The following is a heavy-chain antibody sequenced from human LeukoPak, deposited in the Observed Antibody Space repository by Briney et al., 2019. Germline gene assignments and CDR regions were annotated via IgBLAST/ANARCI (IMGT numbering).Heavy chain of an antibody. CDR2: ISYDGSNK. CDR1: GFTFSSYA. Sequence: PGRSLRLSCAASGFTFSSYAMHWVRQAPGKGLEWVAAISYDGSNKYYADSVKGRFTISRDNSKNTLYLQMNSLRAEDTAVYYRARDCCGWPFDYWGQGTLVTVSS. V-gene: IGHV3-30*04. J-gene: IGHJ4*02. D-gene: IGHD6-19*01. CDR3: ARDCCGWPFDY.